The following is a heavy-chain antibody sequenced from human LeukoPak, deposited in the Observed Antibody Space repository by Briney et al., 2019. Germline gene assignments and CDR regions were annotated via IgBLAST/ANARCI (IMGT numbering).Heavy chain of an antibody. J-gene: IGHJ4*02. V-gene: IGHV3-30*02. CDR2: IRYDGSFK. Sequence: GGSLRLSCVASGFSFRSHGMHWVRQAPGKGLEWLAFIRYDGSFKYHIDSVEGRFTVSRDNSIDTLYLQMNNLRPEDTAVYFCAKIFEPYCTTTGCYEGYFDYWGQGAVVTVSS. D-gene: IGHD2-2*01. CDR1: GFSFRSHG. CDR3: AKIFEPYCTTTGCYEGYFDY.